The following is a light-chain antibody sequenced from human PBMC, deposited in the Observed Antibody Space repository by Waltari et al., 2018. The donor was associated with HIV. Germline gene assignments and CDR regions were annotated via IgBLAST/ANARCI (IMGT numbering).Light chain of an antibody. J-gene: IGLJ2*01. Sequence: QSALTQPASVSGSLGQSITISCTGTSSDVGGHNSVSWYQQHPGKAPKLLISDVSNRPSGVSNRFSGSKSGNTASLTISGLLAEDEADYYCSSYTANSRIFGGGTRLTVL. CDR2: DVS. CDR3: SSYTANSRI. V-gene: IGLV2-14*03. CDR1: SSDVGGHNS.